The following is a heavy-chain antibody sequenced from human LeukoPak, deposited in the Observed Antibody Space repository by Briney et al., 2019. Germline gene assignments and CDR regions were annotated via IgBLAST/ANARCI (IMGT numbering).Heavy chain of an antibody. J-gene: IGHJ6*02. Sequence: GESLKISCKGSGYTFISYWIGWVRQMPGKGLEWMGIIYPGDSDTRYSPSFQGQVTISADKSISTAYLQWSSLKASDTAMYYCARHRRETVTPYYYYYYGMDVWGQGTTVTVSS. D-gene: IGHD4-17*01. V-gene: IGHV5-51*01. CDR3: ARHRRETVTPYYYYYYGMDV. CDR1: GYTFISYW. CDR2: IYPGDSDT.